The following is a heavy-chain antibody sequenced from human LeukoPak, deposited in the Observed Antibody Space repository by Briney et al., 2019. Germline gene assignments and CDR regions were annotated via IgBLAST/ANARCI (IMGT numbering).Heavy chain of an antibody. J-gene: IGHJ4*02. CDR2: IIPIFGTA. D-gene: IGHD5-18*01. CDR3: ATTVDTAMVGEYYFDY. V-gene: IGHV1-69*13. CDR1: GGTFSSYA. Sequence: SVKVSCKASGGTFSSYAISWVRQAPGQGLEWMGGIIPIFGTANYAQKFQGRVTITADESTSTAYMELSSLRSEDTAVYYCATTVDTAMVGEYYFDYWGQGTLVTVSS.